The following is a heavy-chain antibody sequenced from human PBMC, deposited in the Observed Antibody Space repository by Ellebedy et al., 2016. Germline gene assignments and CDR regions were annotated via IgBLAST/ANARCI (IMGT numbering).Heavy chain of an antibody. CDR3: AKDRPWGYDSSGYLLPGGNYYGMDV. Sequence: GESLKISXAASGFTFSSYAMHWVRQAPGKGLEWVAVISYDGSNKYYADSVKGRFTISRDNSKNTLYLQMNSLRAEDTAVYYCAKDRPWGYDSSGYLLPGGNYYGMDVWGQGTTVTVSS. V-gene: IGHV3-30-3*01. D-gene: IGHD3-22*01. CDR1: GFTFSSYA. J-gene: IGHJ6*02. CDR2: ISYDGSNK.